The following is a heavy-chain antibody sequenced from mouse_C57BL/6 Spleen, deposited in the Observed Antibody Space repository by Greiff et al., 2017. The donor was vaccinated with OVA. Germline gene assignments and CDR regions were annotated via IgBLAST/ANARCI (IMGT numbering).Heavy chain of an antibody. V-gene: IGHV1-80*01. CDR3: ATITTGYYYAMDY. D-gene: IGHD1-2*01. Sequence: LQESGAELVKPGASVKISCKASGYAFSSYWMNWVKQRPGKGLEWIGQIYPGDGDTNYNGKFKGKATLTADKSSSTAYMQLSSLTSEDSAVYFCATITTGYYYAMDYWGQGTSVTVSS. CDR2: IYPGDGDT. J-gene: IGHJ4*01. CDR1: GYAFSSYW.